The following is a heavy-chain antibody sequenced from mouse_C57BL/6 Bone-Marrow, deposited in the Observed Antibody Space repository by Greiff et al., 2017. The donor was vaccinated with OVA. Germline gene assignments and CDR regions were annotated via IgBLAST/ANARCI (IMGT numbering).Heavy chain of an antibody. J-gene: IGHJ2*01. V-gene: IGHV1-76*01. CDR1: GYTFTDYY. CDR2: IYPGSGNT. Sequence: VQLQQSGAELVRPGASVKLSCKASGYTFTDYYINWVKQRPGQGLEWIARIYPGSGNTYYNEKFKGKATLTAEKSSSTAYMQLSSLTSEDSAVYFCARDGYDCYYFDYWGQGTTLTVSS. CDR3: ARDGYDCYYFDY. D-gene: IGHD2-2*01.